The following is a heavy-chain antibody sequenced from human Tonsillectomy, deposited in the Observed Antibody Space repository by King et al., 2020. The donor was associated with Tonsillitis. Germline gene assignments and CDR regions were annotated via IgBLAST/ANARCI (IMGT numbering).Heavy chain of an antibody. Sequence: VQLVESGGGVVQPGRSLRLFCTASGFTLSSYAMHWVRQAPGKGLEWVAVISYDGSHKYYADSVKGRFTISRDNSKNTLYVQMNSLGADDTAVYYCARSIAVADPFDSWGQGTLVTVSS. V-gene: IGHV3-30*04. D-gene: IGHD6-19*01. CDR1: GFTLSSYA. CDR3: ARSIAVADPFDS. CDR2: ISYDGSHK. J-gene: IGHJ4*02.